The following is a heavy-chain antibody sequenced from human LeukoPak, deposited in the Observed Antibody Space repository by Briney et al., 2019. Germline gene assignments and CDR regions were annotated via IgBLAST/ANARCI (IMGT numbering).Heavy chain of an antibody. CDR2: IRSSSSVV. Sequence: GGSLRLSCAASGFIFDNYNINWVRQAPGKGLEWLSHIRSSSSVVFYADSVKGRFTISRHNAKNSVYLQLNSLRDEDTAVYYCARDQYSRSLGAFDIWGQGTLVIVSS. D-gene: IGHD1-26*01. CDR1: GFIFDNYN. J-gene: IGHJ3*02. V-gene: IGHV3-48*02. CDR3: ARDQYSRSLGAFDI.